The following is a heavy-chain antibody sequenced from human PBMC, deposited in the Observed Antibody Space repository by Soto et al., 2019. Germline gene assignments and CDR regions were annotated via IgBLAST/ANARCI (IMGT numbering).Heavy chain of an antibody. CDR1: GFTFDDYT. Sequence: GGSLRLSCAASGFTFDDYTMHWVRQAPGKGLEWVSLISWDGGSTYYADSVKGRFTISRDNSKNSLYLQMNSLRTEDTALYYCAKDLDGYSSSLPWFDPWGQGTLVTVSS. CDR2: ISWDGGST. CDR3: AKDLDGYSSSLPWFDP. D-gene: IGHD6-13*01. J-gene: IGHJ5*02. V-gene: IGHV3-43*01.